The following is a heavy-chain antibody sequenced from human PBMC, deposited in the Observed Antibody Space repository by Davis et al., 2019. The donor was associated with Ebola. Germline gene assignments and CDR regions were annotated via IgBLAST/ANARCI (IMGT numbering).Heavy chain of an antibody. J-gene: IGHJ3*02. CDR3: ARRRLHYDILTGYSHDAFDI. Sequence: ASVKVSCKASGYTFTSYGISWVRQAPGQGLEWMGWISAYNGNTNYAQKLQGRVTMTTDTSTSTAYMELRSLRSDDTAVYYCARRRLHYDILTGYSHDAFDIWGQGTMVTVSS. V-gene: IGHV1-18*01. CDR1: GYTFTSYG. D-gene: IGHD3-9*01. CDR2: ISAYNGNT.